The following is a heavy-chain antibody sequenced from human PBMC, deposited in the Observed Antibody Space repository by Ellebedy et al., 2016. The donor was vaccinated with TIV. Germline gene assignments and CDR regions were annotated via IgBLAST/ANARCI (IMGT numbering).Heavy chain of an antibody. Sequence: ASVKVSCXASVYTFTNYEIHWVRQATGQGLEWMGWMNPHSGDTGYAQKFRGRVTMTRDISISTAYMELNSLTSEDTAVYFCASVPDYWGQGTLLTVSS. CDR2: MNPHSGDT. CDR3: ASVPDY. CDR1: VYTFTNYE. D-gene: IGHD6-6*01. V-gene: IGHV1-8*01. J-gene: IGHJ4*02.